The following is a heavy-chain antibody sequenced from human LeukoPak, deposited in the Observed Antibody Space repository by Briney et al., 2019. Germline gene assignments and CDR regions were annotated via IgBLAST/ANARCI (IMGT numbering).Heavy chain of an antibody. J-gene: IGHJ4*02. D-gene: IGHD4-11*01. Sequence: SETLSLTCTVSGYSISSGYYWAWIRQPPGKGLEYIGSIYHNGRTYYNPSLTSRVTMSVDTSKSQFSLKLSSVTAADTAVYYCAREWQYQFDYWGQGTLVTVSS. V-gene: IGHV4-38-2*02. CDR1: GYSISSGYY. CDR2: IYHNGRT. CDR3: AREWQYQFDY.